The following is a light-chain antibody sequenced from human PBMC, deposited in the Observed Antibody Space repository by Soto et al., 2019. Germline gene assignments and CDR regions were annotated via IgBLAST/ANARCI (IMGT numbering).Light chain of an antibody. V-gene: IGKV1-33*01. CDR2: DAS. CDR3: QQYDNLLT. J-gene: IGKJ4*01. Sequence: DIQMTQSPSSLSESVGDRVTITCQATQDISNYLNWYQQKPGKAPKLLIYDASNLEIGVPSRFSGSGSGTDFTFTISSLQPEDIATYYCQQYDNLLTFGGGTKVEIK. CDR1: QDISNY.